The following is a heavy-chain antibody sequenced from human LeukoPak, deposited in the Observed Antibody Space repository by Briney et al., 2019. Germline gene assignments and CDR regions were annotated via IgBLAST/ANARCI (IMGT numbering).Heavy chain of an antibody. Sequence: ASVKVSCKASGYTFTSYYMHWVRQAPAQGLEWMGIINPSGGSTSYAQKFQGRVTMTRDTSTSTVYMELSSLRSEDTAVYYCARAFPPRGYSYDVIDYWGQGTLVTVSS. V-gene: IGHV1-46*01. J-gene: IGHJ4*02. CDR1: GYTFTSYY. D-gene: IGHD5-18*01. CDR3: ARAFPPRGYSYDVIDY. CDR2: INPSGGST.